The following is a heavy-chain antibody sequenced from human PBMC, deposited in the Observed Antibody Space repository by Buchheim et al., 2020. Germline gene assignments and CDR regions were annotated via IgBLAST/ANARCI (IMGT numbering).Heavy chain of an antibody. CDR2: INPNSGGT. Sequence: QVQLVQSGAEVKKPGASVKVSCKASGYTFTGYYMHWVRQAPGQGLEWMGWINPNSGGTNYAQKFQGWATMTRDTSISTAYMELSRLRSDDTAVYYCARDLWAAAGIPQYNWFDPWGQGTL. V-gene: IGHV1-2*04. CDR1: GYTFTGYY. CDR3: ARDLWAAAGIPQYNWFDP. D-gene: IGHD6-13*01. J-gene: IGHJ5*02.